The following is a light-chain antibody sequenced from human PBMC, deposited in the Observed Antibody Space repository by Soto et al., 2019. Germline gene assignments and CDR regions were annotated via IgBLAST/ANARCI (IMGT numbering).Light chain of an antibody. Sequence: QSALTQPPSASGSPGQSVTISCTGTSSDVGGYNYVSWYQQHPGKAPKLMIFEVIKRPSGVPDRFSGSKSGNTASLTVSWLQAEDEADYYCSSYAGSLYVFGTGTKVTVL. V-gene: IGLV2-8*01. CDR3: SSYAGSLYV. J-gene: IGLJ1*01. CDR2: EVI. CDR1: SSDVGGYNY.